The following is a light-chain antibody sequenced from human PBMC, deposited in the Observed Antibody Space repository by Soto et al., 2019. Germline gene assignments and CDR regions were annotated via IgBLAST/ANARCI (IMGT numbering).Light chain of an antibody. V-gene: IGLV2-14*03. J-gene: IGLJ2*01. CDR3: SSYTCSSTVI. CDR2: DVR. CDR1: SSDVGGYNF. Sequence: QSALTQPASVSGSPGQSITISCTGTSSDVGGYNFVSWYQEHPGKAPKFIIYDVRNRPSGISNRFSGSRSGNTASLTISGLQAEDEADYYCSSYTCSSTVIFGGGTKVTVL.